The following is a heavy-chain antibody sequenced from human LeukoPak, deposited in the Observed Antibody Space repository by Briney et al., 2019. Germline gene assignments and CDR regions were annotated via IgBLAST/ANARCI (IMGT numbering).Heavy chain of an antibody. V-gene: IGHV3-7*03. Sequence: GGSLRLSCAASGFTFSSYWMNWARRAPGKGLEWVASINHNGNVNYYVDSVKGRFTISRDNAKDSLYLQMSNLRAEDTAVYFCARGGGLDVWGQGATVTVSS. CDR3: ARGGGLDV. J-gene: IGHJ6*02. CDR1: GFTFSSYW. CDR2: INHNGNVN. D-gene: IGHD3-16*01.